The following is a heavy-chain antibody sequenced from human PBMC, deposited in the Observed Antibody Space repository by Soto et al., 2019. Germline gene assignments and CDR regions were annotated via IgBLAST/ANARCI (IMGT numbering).Heavy chain of an antibody. CDR2: INPSGGST. CDR1: GYTFTSYY. Sequence: GASVKVSCKASGYTFTSYYMHWVRQAPGQGLEWMGIINPSGGSTSYAQKFQGRVTMTRDTSTSTVYMELSSLRSEDTAVYYCARDRSRGLWSGYSVLPDYYYYYMDVWGKGTTVTVSS. V-gene: IGHV1-46*03. D-gene: IGHD3-3*01. J-gene: IGHJ6*03. CDR3: ARDRSRGLWSGYSVLPDYYYYYMDV.